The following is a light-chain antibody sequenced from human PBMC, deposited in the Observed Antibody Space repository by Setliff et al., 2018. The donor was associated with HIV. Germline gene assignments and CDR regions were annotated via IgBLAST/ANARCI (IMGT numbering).Light chain of an antibody. V-gene: IGLV2-14*01. Sequence: QSVLTQPASVSGSPGQSITISCTGTSSDVGGYNHVSWYQQHPGKAPKLMIYDVSKGPSGISNRFSGSKSGNTASLTISGLQAEDEADYYCGSYVGRYPVVFGIGTKVTVL. CDR2: DVS. J-gene: IGLJ1*01. CDR1: SSDVGGYNH. CDR3: GSYVGRYPVV.